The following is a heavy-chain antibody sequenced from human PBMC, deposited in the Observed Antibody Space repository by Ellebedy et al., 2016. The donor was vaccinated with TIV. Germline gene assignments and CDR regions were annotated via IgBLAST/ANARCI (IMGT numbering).Heavy chain of an antibody. V-gene: IGHV4-61*09. CDR3: ARARGQYLYGSGSYFTN. CDR2: INASGTT. J-gene: IGHJ4*02. D-gene: IGHD3-10*01. Sequence: MPSETLSLTFTVSGGSIRRSGYFWSWVRQPPGKGLEWLGEINASGTTNNNPSLKNRVTISVATPKRQFSLRLTSVTAADTAVYYCARARGQYLYGSGSYFTNWGQGEMVTVSS. CDR1: GGSIRRSGYF.